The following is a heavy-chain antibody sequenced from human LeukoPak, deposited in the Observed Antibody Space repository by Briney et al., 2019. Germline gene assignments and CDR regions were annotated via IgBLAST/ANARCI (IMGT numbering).Heavy chain of an antibody. V-gene: IGHV1-69*05. CDR1: GYTFTGYY. J-gene: IGHJ4*02. D-gene: IGHD1-26*01. Sequence: SVKVSCKASGYTFTGYYMHWVRQAPGQGLEWMGRIIPIFGTANYAQKFQGRVTITTDESTSTAYMELSSLRSEDTAVYYCARETGWWESFDYWGQGTLVTVSS. CDR2: IIPIFGTA. CDR3: ARETGWWESFDY.